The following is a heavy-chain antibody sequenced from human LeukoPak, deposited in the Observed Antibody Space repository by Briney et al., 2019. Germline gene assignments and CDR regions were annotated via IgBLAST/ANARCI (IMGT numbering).Heavy chain of an antibody. D-gene: IGHD3-3*01. Sequence: PGGSLRLSCAASGFTFSSYAMHWVRQAPGKGLEYVSAISSNGGSTYYANSVEGRFTISRDNSKNTLYLQMGSLRAEDMAVYYCARDGDYDFWSGYSAIDYWGQGTLVTVSS. V-gene: IGHV3-64*01. CDR2: ISSNGGST. CDR3: ARDGDYDFWSGYSAIDY. CDR1: GFTFSSYA. J-gene: IGHJ4*02.